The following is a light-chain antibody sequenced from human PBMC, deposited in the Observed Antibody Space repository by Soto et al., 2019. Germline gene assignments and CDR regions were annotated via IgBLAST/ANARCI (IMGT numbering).Light chain of an antibody. V-gene: IGKV3-15*01. CDR2: SAT. Sequence: EVVMTQSPATLSVSPGERATLSCRASQNIRKNLAWYRQTPGQAPRLLVYSATTRAAGVPPRFSGSGSGTEFTLTISRLQSEDSAVYYCQQYDNWPPLTFGQGTTLEI. CDR1: QNIRKN. J-gene: IGKJ1*01. CDR3: QQYDNWPPLT.